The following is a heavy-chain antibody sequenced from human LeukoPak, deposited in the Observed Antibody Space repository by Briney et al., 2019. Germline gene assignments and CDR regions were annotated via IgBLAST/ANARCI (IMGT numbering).Heavy chain of an antibody. J-gene: IGHJ4*02. D-gene: IGHD5-24*01. CDR2: IRYDGSNK. V-gene: IGHV3-30*02. CDR3: AKDWDGYNLY. CDR1: GFTFSSYG. Sequence: GRSVRLSCAASGFTFSSYGMHWVRQAPGKGLEWVAFIRYDGSNKYYADSVKGRFTISRDNSKNTLYLQMNSLRAEDTAVYYCAKDWDGYNLYWGQGTLVTVSS.